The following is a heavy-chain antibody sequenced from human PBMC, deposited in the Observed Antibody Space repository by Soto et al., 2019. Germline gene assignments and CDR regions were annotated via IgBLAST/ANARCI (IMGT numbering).Heavy chain of an antibody. Sequence: SETLSLTCTVSGGSISSGGYYWSWIRQHPGKGLEWIGYIYYSGTAYYTPSLKSRVSLSVDPSKSQFSLNVTSLTAADTAVYYCARVSATGTRWFDPWGPGTLVTVSS. D-gene: IGHD6-13*01. CDR3: ARVSATGTRWFDP. V-gene: IGHV4-31*03. CDR1: GGSISSGGYY. CDR2: IYYSGTA. J-gene: IGHJ5*02.